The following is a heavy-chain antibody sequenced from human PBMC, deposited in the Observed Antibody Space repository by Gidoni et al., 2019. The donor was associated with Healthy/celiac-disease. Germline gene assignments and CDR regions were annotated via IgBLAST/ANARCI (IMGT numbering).Heavy chain of an antibody. J-gene: IGHJ4*02. CDR2: IYHSGST. D-gene: IGHD5-18*01. CDR1: GYSISSGYY. CDR3: ARGYSYGYWGVYFDY. V-gene: IGHV4-38-2*01. Sequence: QVQLQESGPGLVKPSETLSLTCAVSGYSISSGYYWGWIRQPPGKGLEWIGSIYHSGSTYYNPSLKSRVTISVDTSKNQFSLKLSSVTAADTAVYYCARGYSYGYWGVYFDYWGQGTLVTVSS.